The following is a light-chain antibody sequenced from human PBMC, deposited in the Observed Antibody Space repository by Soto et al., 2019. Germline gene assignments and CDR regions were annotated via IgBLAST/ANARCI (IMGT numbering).Light chain of an antibody. Sequence: SQSVASLSASVGDRVTITCQASQDISNYLNWYQQKPGKAPKLLIYDASTLQSGVPSRFSGRGSGTDFTLTIGSLQPEDFATYYCPQLNSYPIPFGQGTRLAIK. V-gene: IGKV1-9*01. CDR2: DAS. J-gene: IGKJ5*01. CDR3: PQLNSYPIP. CDR1: QDISNY.